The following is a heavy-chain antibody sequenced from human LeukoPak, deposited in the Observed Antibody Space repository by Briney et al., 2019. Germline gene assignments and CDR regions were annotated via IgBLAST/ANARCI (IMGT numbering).Heavy chain of an antibody. J-gene: IGHJ4*02. Sequence: GGSLRLSCAASGFTFSSYSMNWVRQAPGKGLEWVSSISSSSSYIYYADSVKGRFTISRDNAKNSLYLQMNSLRAEDTAVYYCARDRGYYDYVWGSYGNDYWGQGTLVTVSS. CDR2: ISSSSSYI. V-gene: IGHV3-21*01. CDR3: ARDRGYYDYVWGSYGNDY. D-gene: IGHD3-16*01. CDR1: GFTFSSYS.